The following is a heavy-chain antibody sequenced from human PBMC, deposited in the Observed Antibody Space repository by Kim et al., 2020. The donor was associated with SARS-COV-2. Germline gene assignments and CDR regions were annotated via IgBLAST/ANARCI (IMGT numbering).Heavy chain of an antibody. CDR1: GYTFTSYG. Sequence: ASVKVSCKASGYTFTSYGISWVRQAPGQGLEWMGWISAYNGNTNYAQKLQGRVTMTTDTSTNTAYMELRSLRSDDTAVYYCARSRPSRPGAIMITFGGVIDHDYWGQGTLVTVSS. D-gene: IGHD3-16*02. CDR3: ARSRPSRPGAIMITFGGVIDHDY. J-gene: IGHJ4*02. V-gene: IGHV1-18*01. CDR2: ISAYNGNT.